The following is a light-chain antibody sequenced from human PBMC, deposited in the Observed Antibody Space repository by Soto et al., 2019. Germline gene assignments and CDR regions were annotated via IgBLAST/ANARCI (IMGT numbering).Light chain of an antibody. CDR1: SSDFGFYNY. V-gene: IGLV2-14*01. CDR2: EVS. J-gene: IGLJ2*01. Sequence: QSVLTQPASVSGSPGQSITISCTGTSSDFGFYNYVSWYQHHPGKAPKLMIYEVSNRPSGVSYRFSGSKSGNTASLTISGLQAEDEAVYYCSSYTTSSTPVLFGGGTMLTVL. CDR3: SSYTTSSTPVL.